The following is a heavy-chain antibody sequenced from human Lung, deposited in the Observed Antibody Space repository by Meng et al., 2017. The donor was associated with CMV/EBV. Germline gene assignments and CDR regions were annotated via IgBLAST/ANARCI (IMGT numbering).Heavy chain of an antibody. J-gene: IGHJ5*02. D-gene: IGHD2-8*01. Sequence: EWGRALVKLWKTLSLPCTVFGGSIRSSSHYWGWIRQPPGKGLEWIGNIYYSGLTSYNPSLKSRVTISVDTSKNQFSLKLSSVTAADTAVFYCARVWANGEGWFDPWGQGTLVTVSS. CDR3: ARVWANGEGWFDP. CDR2: IYYSGLT. CDR1: GGSIRSSSHY. V-gene: IGHV4-39*07.